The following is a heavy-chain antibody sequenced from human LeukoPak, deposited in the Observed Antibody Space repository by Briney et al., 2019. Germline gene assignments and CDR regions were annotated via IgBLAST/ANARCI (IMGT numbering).Heavy chain of an antibody. Sequence: GGSLRLSCAASGFTFSSYGMSWVRQAPGKGLEWVSAISGSGGSTYYADSVKGRFTISRDNSKNSLYLQMNSLRAEDTAVYYCARVGNTGLDYWGQGTLVTVSS. D-gene: IGHD5-18*01. J-gene: IGHJ4*02. CDR2: ISGSGGST. V-gene: IGHV3-23*01. CDR3: ARVGNTGLDY. CDR1: GFTFSSYG.